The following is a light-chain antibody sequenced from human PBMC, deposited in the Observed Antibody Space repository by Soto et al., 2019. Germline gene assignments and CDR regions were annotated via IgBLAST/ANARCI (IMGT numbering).Light chain of an antibody. CDR3: VLYMGSGISV. J-gene: IGLJ2*01. CDR2: STN. Sequence: QTVVTQEPSLSVSPGGTVTLTCGLSSGSVSTSYYPSWYQQTPGQAPRTLIYSTNTRSSGVPDRFSGSILGNKAALTITGAKADDESDYYCVLYMGSGISVFGGGTKVTVL. CDR1: SGSVSTSYY. V-gene: IGLV8-61*01.